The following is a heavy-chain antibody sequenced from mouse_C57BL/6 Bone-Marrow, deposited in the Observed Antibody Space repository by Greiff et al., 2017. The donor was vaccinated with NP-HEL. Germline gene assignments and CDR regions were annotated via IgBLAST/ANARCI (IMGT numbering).Heavy chain of an antibody. V-gene: IGHV14-4*01. Sequence: VQLQQSGAELVRPGASVKLSCTASGFNIKDDYMHWVKQRPEQGLEWIGWIDPANGDTEYASKFQGKATITADTSSNTAYLQLSSLTSEDTAVYYCTETSFAYWGQGTLVTVSA. J-gene: IGHJ3*01. CDR2: IDPANGDT. CDR3: TETSFAY. CDR1: GFNIKDDY.